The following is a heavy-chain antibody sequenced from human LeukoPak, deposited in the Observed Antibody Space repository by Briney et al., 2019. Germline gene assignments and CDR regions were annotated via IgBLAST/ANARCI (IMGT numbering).Heavy chain of an antibody. Sequence: GGSLRLSCAASGFTVSSNYMSWVRQAPGKGLEWVSVIYSGGSTYYADSVKGRFTISRDNSKNTLYLQMNSLRAEDTAVYYCAREPNWNYVFDPWGQGTLVTVSS. CDR1: GFTVSSNY. D-gene: IGHD1-7*01. CDR2: IYSGGST. CDR3: AREPNWNYVFDP. V-gene: IGHV3-53*05. J-gene: IGHJ5*02.